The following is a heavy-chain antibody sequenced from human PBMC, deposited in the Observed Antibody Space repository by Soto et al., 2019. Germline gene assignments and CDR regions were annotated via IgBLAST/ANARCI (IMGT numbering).Heavy chain of an antibody. D-gene: IGHD6-13*01. V-gene: IGHV1-69*13. CDR1: GGTFSSNA. J-gene: IGHJ4*02. CDR3: ARGHFPGSSWSYFEY. Sequence: SVKVSCKASGGTFSSNAVSWVRQAPGQGLEWMGGIVPLSGTAFYAQKFQDRVTISADESTNTAYMDLSSLISDDTAVYYCARGHFPGSSWSYFEYWGQGTPVTVSS. CDR2: IVPLSGTA.